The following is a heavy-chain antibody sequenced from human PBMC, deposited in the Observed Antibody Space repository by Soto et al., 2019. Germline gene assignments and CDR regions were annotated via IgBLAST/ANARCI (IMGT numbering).Heavy chain of an antibody. V-gene: IGHV1-18*01. CDR2: INTYNGNS. CDR1: GYTLTNYA. Sequence: GASMKVSCKASGYTLTNYAISWVRQAPGQGPEWMGWINTYNGNSNYAQKFQGRVTMTEDTSTDTAYMELSSLRSEDTAVYYCATGVWELIGYYYGMDVWGQGTTVTVSS. D-gene: IGHD3-10*01. J-gene: IGHJ6*02. CDR3: ATGVWELIGYYYGMDV.